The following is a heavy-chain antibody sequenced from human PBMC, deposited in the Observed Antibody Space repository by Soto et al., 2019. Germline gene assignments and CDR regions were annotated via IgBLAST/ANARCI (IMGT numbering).Heavy chain of an antibody. V-gene: IGHV1-69*12. CDR3: ARGPDYAGYFDY. CDR1: GGTFSNYA. CDR2: IILPFGTA. Sequence: QVRLVQSGAEVKKPGSSVKVSCKASGGTFSNYAISWVRQAPGQGLEWMGGIILPFGTANYAQKFQGRVTITADESMTTADMELSGLRSEDTAVYYRARGPDYAGYFDYWGQGTLVTVSS. D-gene: IGHD4-17*01. J-gene: IGHJ4*02.